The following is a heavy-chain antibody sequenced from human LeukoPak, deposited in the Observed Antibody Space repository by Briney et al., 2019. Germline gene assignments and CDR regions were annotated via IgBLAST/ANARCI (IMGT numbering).Heavy chain of an antibody. CDR3: ARGITRRYYSHHYYMDV. Sequence: SETLSLTCAVYGGSFSGYYWSWIRQPPGKGLEWIGEINHSGSTNYNPSLKSRVTISVDTSKNQFSLKLSSVTAADTAVYYCARGITRRYYSHHYYMDVWGKGTTVTVSS. CDR2: INHSGST. V-gene: IGHV4-34*01. J-gene: IGHJ6*03. D-gene: IGHD2-21*01. CDR1: GGSFSGYY.